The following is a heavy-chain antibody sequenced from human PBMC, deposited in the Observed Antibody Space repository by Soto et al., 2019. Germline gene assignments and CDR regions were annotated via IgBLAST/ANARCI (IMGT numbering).Heavy chain of an antibody. Sequence: SETLSLTCAVYGGSFSGYYWSWIRQPPGKGLEWIGEINHSGSTNYNPSLKSRVTISVDTSKNQFSLKLSSVTAADTAVYYCARGRDFWSGYYKKLEYFQHWGQGTLVTVSS. CDR3: ARGRDFWSGYYKKLEYFQH. CDR2: INHSGST. J-gene: IGHJ1*01. D-gene: IGHD3-3*01. CDR1: GGSFSGYY. V-gene: IGHV4-34*01.